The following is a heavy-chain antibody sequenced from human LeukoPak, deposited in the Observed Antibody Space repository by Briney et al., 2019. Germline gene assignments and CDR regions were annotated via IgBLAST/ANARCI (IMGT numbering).Heavy chain of an antibody. V-gene: IGHV3-33*05. CDR2: ISYDGSNR. J-gene: IGHJ6*04. Sequence: PGGSLRLSCAASGFTFSSSAMSWVRQAPGKGLEWVAVISYDGSNRYYADSVKGRFTISRDNAKNSLYLQMNSLRAEDTAVYYCAELGITMIGGVWGKGTTVTISS. CDR1: GFTFSSSA. D-gene: IGHD3-10*02. CDR3: AELGITMIGGV.